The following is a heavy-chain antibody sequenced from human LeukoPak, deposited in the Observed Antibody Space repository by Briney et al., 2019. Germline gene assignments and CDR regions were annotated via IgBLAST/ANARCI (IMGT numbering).Heavy chain of an antibody. CDR1: GFTFSSYA. D-gene: IGHD2-15*01. CDR3: AKNGDRGAYCTGGTCYPYLYYYMDV. CDR2: ISYDGSNK. Sequence: GGSLRLSCAASGFTFSSYAMHWVRQPPGKGLEWVAVISYDGSNKYYADSVKGRFTISRDNSKNTLYLQMNSLRAEDTAIYYCAKNGDRGAYCTGGTCYPYLYYYMDVWGKGTTVTI. V-gene: IGHV3-30*04. J-gene: IGHJ6*03.